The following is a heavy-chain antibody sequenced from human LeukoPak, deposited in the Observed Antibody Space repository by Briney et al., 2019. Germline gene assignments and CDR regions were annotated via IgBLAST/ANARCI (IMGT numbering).Heavy chain of an antibody. CDR1: GFTFSSYG. CDR3: AKGGGSSYY. D-gene: IGHD2-15*01. Sequence: GGSLRLSCAASGFTFSSYGMHWVRQAPGKGLEWVAVISYDGSNKYYADSVKGRFTISRDNSKNTLYLQMNSLRAEDTAVYYCAKGGGSSYYWGQGTLVTVSS. CDR2: ISYDGSNK. V-gene: IGHV3-30*18. J-gene: IGHJ4*02.